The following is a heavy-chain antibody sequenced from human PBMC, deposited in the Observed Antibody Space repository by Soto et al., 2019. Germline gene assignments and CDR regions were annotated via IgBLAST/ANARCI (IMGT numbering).Heavy chain of an antibody. D-gene: IGHD6-13*01. J-gene: IGHJ6*02. Sequence: EVQLVETGGGLIQPGGSLRLSCAASGFTVSSNYMNWVRQAPGKGLEWVSVIYSGGSTYYADSVKGRFTISRDNSKNTLYLQMNSLRAEDTAVYYCARDPDIAAPYGMDVWGQGTTVTVSS. V-gene: IGHV3-53*02. CDR1: GFTVSSNY. CDR2: IYSGGST. CDR3: ARDPDIAAPYGMDV.